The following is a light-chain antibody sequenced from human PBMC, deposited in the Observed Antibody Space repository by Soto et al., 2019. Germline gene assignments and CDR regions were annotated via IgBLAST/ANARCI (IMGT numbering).Light chain of an antibody. CDR2: GVS. CDR3: NSYAGTSYV. V-gene: IGLV2-14*01. Sequence: QSALTQPASVSGSPGQSITISCTGTNSDVGRYNYVSWYQQFPGKAPKLIIYGVSNRPSGVSSRFSGSKSGNTASLTISGLQTEDEADYYCNSYAGTSYVFGTGTKVTVL. CDR1: NSDVGRYNY. J-gene: IGLJ1*01.